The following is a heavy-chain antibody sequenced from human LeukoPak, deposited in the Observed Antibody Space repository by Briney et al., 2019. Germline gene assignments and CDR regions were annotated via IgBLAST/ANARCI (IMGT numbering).Heavy chain of an antibody. Sequence: GGSLRLSGAASGFTFSDYAMTWVRQAPGKGLEWVSGVTGTGGTTYYADSVKGRFTISRDNFKNTLYLQMNSLRAEDTAVYYCAKLEGVYYPHWFDPWGQGTLVTVSS. J-gene: IGHJ5*02. CDR2: VTGTGGTT. D-gene: IGHD3-22*01. CDR3: AKLEGVYYPHWFDP. CDR1: GFTFSDYA. V-gene: IGHV3-23*01.